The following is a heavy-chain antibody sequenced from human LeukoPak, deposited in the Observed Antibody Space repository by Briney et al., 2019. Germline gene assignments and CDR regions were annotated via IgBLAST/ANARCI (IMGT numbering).Heavy chain of an antibody. V-gene: IGHV3-30-3*01. CDR1: GVTFSSYA. Sequence: GGSLRLSCAASGVTFSSYAMHWVRQAPGKGLEWVAVISYDGSNKYYADSVKGRFTISRDNSKNTLYLQMNSLRAEDTAVYYCARVKGHSSGWYHGMDVWGQGTTVTVSS. CDR2: ISYDGSNK. J-gene: IGHJ6*02. D-gene: IGHD6-19*01. CDR3: ARVKGHSSGWYHGMDV.